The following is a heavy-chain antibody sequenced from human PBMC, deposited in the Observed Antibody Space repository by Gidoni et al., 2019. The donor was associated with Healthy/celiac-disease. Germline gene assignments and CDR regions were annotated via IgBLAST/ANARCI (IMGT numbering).Heavy chain of an antibody. D-gene: IGHD6-13*01. V-gene: IGHV3-23*01. CDR1: GFPFRRYA. CDR2: ISGSGGST. J-gene: IGHJ5*02. Sequence: EVQLLESGGGLVQPGGSLRLSCAASGFPFRRYAMSWVRQAPGKGLEWVSAISGSGGSTYYADSVKGRFTISRDNSKNTRYLQMNSLRAEDTAVYYCAKEDAGSSGVREFDPWGQGTLVTVSS. CDR3: AKEDAGSSGVREFDP.